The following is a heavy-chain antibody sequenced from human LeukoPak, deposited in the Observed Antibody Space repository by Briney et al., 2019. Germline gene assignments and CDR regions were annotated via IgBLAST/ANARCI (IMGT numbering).Heavy chain of an antibody. J-gene: IGHJ4*02. Sequence: GGSLRLSCAASGFTFSSYAISWVRQAPGKGLEWVSAISGSGGSTYYADSVKGRFTISRDNSKNTLYLQMNSLRAEDTAVYYCARCSGGSCWYFDYWGQGTLVTVSS. CDR3: ARCSGGSCWYFDY. CDR2: ISGSGGST. CDR1: GFTFSSYA. D-gene: IGHD2-15*01. V-gene: IGHV3-23*01.